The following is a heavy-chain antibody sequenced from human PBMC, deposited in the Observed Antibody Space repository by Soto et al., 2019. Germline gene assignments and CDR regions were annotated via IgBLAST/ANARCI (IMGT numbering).Heavy chain of an antibody. D-gene: IGHD4-17*01. V-gene: IGHV4-30-4*01. CDR3: ATMGTPVTGLYYFDY. J-gene: IGHJ4*02. Sequence: SETLSLTCAVSGGSISSGNYYWSWIRQPPGKGLEWIGFISYSGTTHYSASLRSRVSISVDTSKNQFSLDLSSVTAADTAVYYCATMGTPVTGLYYFDYWGQGTLVT. CDR1: GGSISSGNYY. CDR2: ISYSGTT.